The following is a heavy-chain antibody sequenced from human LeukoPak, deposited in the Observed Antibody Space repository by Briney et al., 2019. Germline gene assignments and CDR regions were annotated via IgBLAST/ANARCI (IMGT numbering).Heavy chain of an antibody. CDR1: GFTVSSNS. Sequence: GGSLRLSCTVSGFTVSSNSMSWVRQAPGKGLEWVSFIYSDNTHYSDSVKGRFTISRDNSKNTLYLQMNSLRAEDTAVYYCARDLYRIVVVPHYFDYWGQGTLVTVSS. D-gene: IGHD3-22*01. J-gene: IGHJ4*02. CDR2: IYSDNT. CDR3: ARDLYRIVVVPHYFDY. V-gene: IGHV3-53*01.